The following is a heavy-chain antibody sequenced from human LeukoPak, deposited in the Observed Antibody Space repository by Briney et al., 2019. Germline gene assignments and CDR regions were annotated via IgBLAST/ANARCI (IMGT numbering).Heavy chain of an antibody. Sequence: SETLSLTCAVYGGSFSGYYWSWIRQPAGKGLEWIGRIYTSGSTNYNPSLKSRVTISVDTSKNQFSLKLSSVTAADTAVYYCAAAFSGAAAGIVDYWGQGTLVTVSS. CDR1: GGSFSGYY. J-gene: IGHJ4*02. V-gene: IGHV4-59*10. CDR2: IYTSGST. D-gene: IGHD6-13*01. CDR3: AAAFSGAAAGIVDY.